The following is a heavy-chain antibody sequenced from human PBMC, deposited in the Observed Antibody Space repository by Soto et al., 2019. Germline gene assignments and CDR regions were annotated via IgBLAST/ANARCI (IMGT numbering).Heavy chain of an antibody. Sequence: HPGGSLRLSCAASGFTFSSYAMHWVRQAPGKGLEWVAVISYDGSNKYYADSVKGRFTISRDNSKNTLYLQMNSLRAEDTAVYYCASSALPSIWFGELVGMDVWGQGTTVTVSS. J-gene: IGHJ6*02. V-gene: IGHV3-30-3*01. CDR3: ASSALPSIWFGELVGMDV. CDR1: GFTFSSYA. CDR2: ISYDGSNK. D-gene: IGHD3-10*01.